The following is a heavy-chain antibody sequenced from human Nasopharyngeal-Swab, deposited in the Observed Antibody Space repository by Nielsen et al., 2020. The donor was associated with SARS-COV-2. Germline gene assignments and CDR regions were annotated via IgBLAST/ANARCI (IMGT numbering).Heavy chain of an antibody. D-gene: IGHD6-19*01. CDR1: GFTFSSYW. V-gene: IGHV3-74*01. CDR3: ARALYSSGWYIDY. J-gene: IGHJ4*02. Sequence: GESLKISCAASGFTFSSYWMHWVRQAPGKGLVWVSRINSDGSSTSYADSVKGRFTISRDNAKNTLYLQMNSLRAEDTAVYYCARALYSSGWYIDYWGQGTLVTVSS. CDR2: INSDGSST.